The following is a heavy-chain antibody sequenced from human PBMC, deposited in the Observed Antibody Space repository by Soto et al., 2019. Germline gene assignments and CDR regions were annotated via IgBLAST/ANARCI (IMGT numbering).Heavy chain of an antibody. CDR3: ARDSISNLAAYYYGMDV. CDR1: GGTFSSYA. J-gene: IGHJ6*02. D-gene: IGHD3-9*01. Sequence: QVQLVQSGAEVKKPGSSVKVSCKASGGTFSSYAISWVRQAHGQGLEWMGGIIPIFGTANYAQKFQGRVTITADKSTSTAYMELSSLRSEDTAVYYCARDSISNLAAYYYGMDVWGQGTTVTVSS. CDR2: IIPIFGTA. V-gene: IGHV1-69*06.